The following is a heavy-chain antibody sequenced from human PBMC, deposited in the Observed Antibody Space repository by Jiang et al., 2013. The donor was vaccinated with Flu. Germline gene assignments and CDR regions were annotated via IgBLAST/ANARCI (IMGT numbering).Heavy chain of an antibody. D-gene: IGHD6-19*01. V-gene: IGHV1-18*01. Sequence: WMGWISAYNGNYKHAQKLQGRVTMTTDTSTSTAYMELRSLRSDDTAVYYCARARAVAKTPYFDYWGQGTLVTVSS. J-gene: IGHJ4*02. CDR3: ARARAVAKTPYFDY. CDR2: ISAYNGNY.